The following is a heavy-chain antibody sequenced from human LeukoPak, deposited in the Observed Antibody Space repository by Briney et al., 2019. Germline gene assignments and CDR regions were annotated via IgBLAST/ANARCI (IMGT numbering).Heavy chain of an antibody. CDR3: ARESFYYGSGSYYHNFDY. J-gene: IGHJ4*02. CDR2: ISSSSSYT. V-gene: IGHV3-11*06. Sequence: PGGSLRLSCAASGFTFSDYYMSWIRQAPGKGLEWDSYISSSSSYTNYADSVKGRFTISRDNAKNSLYLQMNSLRAEDTAVYYCARESFYYGSGSYYHNFDYWGQGTLVTVSS. CDR1: GFTFSDYY. D-gene: IGHD3-10*01.